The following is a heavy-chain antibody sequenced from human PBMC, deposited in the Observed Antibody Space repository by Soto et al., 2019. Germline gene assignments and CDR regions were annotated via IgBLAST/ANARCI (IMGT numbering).Heavy chain of an antibody. J-gene: IGHJ5*02. CDR2: IYHSGST. CDR3: ARDAYGDYDPGFDP. CDR1: GGSISSGGYS. V-gene: IGHV4-30-2*01. Sequence: SETLSLTCAVSGGSISSGGYSWSWIRQPPGKGLEWIGYIYHSGSTYYNPSLKSRVTISVDRSKNQFSLKLSSVTAADTAVYYCARDAYGDYDPGFDPWGQGTLVTVSS. D-gene: IGHD4-17*01.